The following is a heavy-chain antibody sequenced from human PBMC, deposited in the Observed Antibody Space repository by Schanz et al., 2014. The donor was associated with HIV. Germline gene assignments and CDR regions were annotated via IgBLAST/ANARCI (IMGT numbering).Heavy chain of an antibody. CDR2: ISYDGSKK. CDR3: ARGSARPDYYYYAMDV. CDR1: GFPFDGYS. D-gene: IGHD6-6*01. J-gene: IGHJ6*02. V-gene: IGHV3-30*04. Sequence: QVQLVESGGGVVPPGRSLRLSCVSSGFPFDGYSMHWVRQAPGKGLEWVAVISYDGSKKDHADSVKGRFTISRGNSKNTLYLQMNSLRAEDTAVYYCARGSARPDYYYYAMDVWGQGTTVTVSS.